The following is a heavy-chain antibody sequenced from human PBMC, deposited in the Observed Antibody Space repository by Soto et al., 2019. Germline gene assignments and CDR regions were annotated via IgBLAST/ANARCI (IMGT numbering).Heavy chain of an antibody. CDR2: IKSKTDGGTT. V-gene: IGHV3-15*07. D-gene: IGHD3-22*01. CDR1: GLTFSNGW. Sequence: WALRVSCAGSGLTFSNGWMNGVRPAPGQGLEWVGRIKSKTDGGTTDYAAPVKGRFTISRDDSKNTLYLQMNSLKTEDTAVYYCTTHGWLSYYYYYYGMDVWGQGT. CDR3: TTHGWLSYYYYYYGMDV. J-gene: IGHJ6*02.